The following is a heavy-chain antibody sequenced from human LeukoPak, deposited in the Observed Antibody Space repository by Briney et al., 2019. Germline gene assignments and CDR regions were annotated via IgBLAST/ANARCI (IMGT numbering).Heavy chain of an antibody. J-gene: IGHJ4*02. CDR3: SLGGGTLVDY. CDR2: IYSSGST. D-gene: IGHD2-15*01. Sequence: SETLSLTCTVSGGSISSYYWNWIRQPAGKGLEWIGRIYSSGSTNYNPSLKSRVTVSVDTSENQFSLKLTSVTAADTAMYYCSLGGGTLVDYWGQGTLVTVSS. CDR1: GGSISSYY. V-gene: IGHV4-4*07.